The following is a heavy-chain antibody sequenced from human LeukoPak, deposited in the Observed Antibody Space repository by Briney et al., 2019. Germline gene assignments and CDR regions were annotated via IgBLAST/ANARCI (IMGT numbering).Heavy chain of an antibody. V-gene: IGHV1-2*02. Sequence: ASVKVSCKASGYTFIGYYMHWVRQAPGQGLEWMGWINPNSGGTNYAQKFQGRVTMTRDTSISTAYMELSRLRSDDTAVYYCARGRRRDGYNKYYFDYWGQGTLVTVSS. CDR2: INPNSGGT. CDR3: ARGRRRDGYNKYYFDY. J-gene: IGHJ4*02. D-gene: IGHD5-24*01. CDR1: GYTFIGYY.